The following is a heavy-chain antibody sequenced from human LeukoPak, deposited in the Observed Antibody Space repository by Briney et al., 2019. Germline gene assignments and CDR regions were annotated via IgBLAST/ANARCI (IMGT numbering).Heavy chain of an antibody. J-gene: IGHJ4*02. V-gene: IGHV3-23*01. Sequence: GGSLRLSCAASGFTFSSYAMSWVRQAPGKGLEWVSAISGSGGNTYYADAVKGRFTISRDNSKSTLYLQMNGLRAEDTAVYYCAKPYSGYNTALYFFDYWGQGTLVTVSS. CDR2: ISGSGGNT. CDR1: GFTFSSYA. D-gene: IGHD5-12*01. CDR3: AKPYSGYNTALYFFDY.